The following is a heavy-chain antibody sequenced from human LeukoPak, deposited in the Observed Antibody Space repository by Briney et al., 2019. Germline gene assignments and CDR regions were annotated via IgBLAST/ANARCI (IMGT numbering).Heavy chain of an antibody. Sequence: PSETLSLTCTVSGGSISSSSYYWSWIRQPPGKGLEWIGYIYYSGSTYYNPSLKSRVTISVDTSKNQFSLKLSSVTAADTAVYYCARCSGYAVYFDYWGQGTLVTVSS. V-gene: IGHV4-30-4*01. J-gene: IGHJ4*02. CDR2: IYYSGST. D-gene: IGHD5-12*01. CDR3: ARCSGYAVYFDY. CDR1: GGSISSSSYY.